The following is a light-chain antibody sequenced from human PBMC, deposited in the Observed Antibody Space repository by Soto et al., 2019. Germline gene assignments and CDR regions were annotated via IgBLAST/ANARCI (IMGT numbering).Light chain of an antibody. J-gene: IGKJ1*01. CDR2: DAS. V-gene: IGKV3-11*01. Sequence: DIVFTQSPSTLSLSPGERDTLSCRASQSVSSYLAWYQQKPGQAPRLLIYDASNRATGIPARFSGSGSGTDFTLTISSLEHEDFAVYYCQQRSNWPGTFGQGTKVDIK. CDR1: QSVSSY. CDR3: QQRSNWPGT.